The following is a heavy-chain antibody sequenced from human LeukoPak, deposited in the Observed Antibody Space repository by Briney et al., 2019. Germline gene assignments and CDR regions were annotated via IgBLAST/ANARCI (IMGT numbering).Heavy chain of an antibody. J-gene: IGHJ5*01. CDR2: ISSSGSTI. CDR1: GFTFSSYE. V-gene: IGHV3-48*03. D-gene: IGHD6-6*01. CDR3: TRDPRHFDS. Sequence: GGSLRLSCAASGFTFSSYEMNWVRQAPGKGLEWVSYISSSGSTIYYADSVKGRFTISRDNAKNSLYLQMSSLRVEDTAVYYCTRDPRHFDSCGQGTLVTVSS.